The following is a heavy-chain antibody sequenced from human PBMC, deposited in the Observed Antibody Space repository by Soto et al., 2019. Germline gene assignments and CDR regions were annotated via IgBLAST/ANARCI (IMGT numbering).Heavy chain of an antibody. CDR1: GAPINTNW. Sequence: QVQLQESGPGLVKPSGTLSLTCAVSGAPINTNWWSWVRQPPGKGLEWIGEIYHTGSTNANPSLEGLVTISIDKSKNQLSLKLSSVTAADTAVYYCARHIAVAGTRGFDYWGQGTLVTVSS. CDR3: ARHIAVAGTRGFDY. CDR2: IYHTGST. D-gene: IGHD6-19*01. J-gene: IGHJ4*02. V-gene: IGHV4-4*02.